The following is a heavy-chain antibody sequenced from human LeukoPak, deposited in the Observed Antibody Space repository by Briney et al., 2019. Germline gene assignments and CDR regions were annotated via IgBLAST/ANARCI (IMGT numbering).Heavy chain of an antibody. V-gene: IGHV4-59*08. CDR3: ARYYSGSYGFDY. D-gene: IGHD1-26*01. J-gene: IGHJ4*02. Sequence: PSETLSLTCTVSGGSIFSYYWSWIRQPPGKGLEWMGYIYYSGSTNYNPSLKSRVTISVDTSKNQFSLRVSSVTAADTAVYYCARYYSGSYGFDYWGQGTLVTVSS. CDR2: IYYSGST. CDR1: GGSIFSYY.